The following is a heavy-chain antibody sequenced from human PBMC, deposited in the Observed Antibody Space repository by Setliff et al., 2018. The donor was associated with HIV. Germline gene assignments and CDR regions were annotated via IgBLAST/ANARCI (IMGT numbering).Heavy chain of an antibody. V-gene: IGHV1-45*02. CDR2: ITLYNGNT. CDR1: GYTFTYCS. D-gene: IGHD6-19*01. CDR3: VPLLLAVAGTSFSGFFDY. Sequence: SVKVSCKASGYTFTYCSLHWLQQAPGQGLERMRWITLYNGNTNYAKKLQSRVTITRDMSLRTAYIELSSLRSEDSAVYYWVPLLLAVAGTSFSGFFDYWGQGTLVTVS. J-gene: IGHJ4*02.